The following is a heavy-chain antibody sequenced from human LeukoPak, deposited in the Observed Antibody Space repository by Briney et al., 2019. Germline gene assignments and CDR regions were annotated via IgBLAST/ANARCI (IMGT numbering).Heavy chain of an antibody. Sequence: VASVKVSFKVSGYTLTELSMHWVRQAPGKGLEWMGGFDPEDGETIYAQRFQGRVTMTEDTSTDTAYMELSSLRSEDTAVYYCATVGYCSSTSCYGLLLTGAKGRPFDPWGQGTLVTVSS. V-gene: IGHV1-24*01. CDR3: ATVGYCSSTSCYGLLLTGAKGRPFDP. J-gene: IGHJ5*02. CDR1: GYTLTELS. D-gene: IGHD2-2*03. CDR2: FDPEDGET.